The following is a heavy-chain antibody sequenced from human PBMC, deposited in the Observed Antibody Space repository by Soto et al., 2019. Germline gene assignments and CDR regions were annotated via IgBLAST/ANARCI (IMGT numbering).Heavy chain of an antibody. D-gene: IGHD6-19*01. Sequence: ASVEVSCKASGYTFTGYYMHWVRQAPGQGLEWMGWINPNSGGTNYAQKFQGRVTMTRDTSISTAYMELSRLRSDDTAVYYCARDRGSSGWTYYYYGMDVWGQGTTVTSP. V-gene: IGHV1-2*02. CDR1: GYTFTGYY. CDR3: ARDRGSSGWTYYYYGMDV. J-gene: IGHJ6*02. CDR2: INPNSGGT.